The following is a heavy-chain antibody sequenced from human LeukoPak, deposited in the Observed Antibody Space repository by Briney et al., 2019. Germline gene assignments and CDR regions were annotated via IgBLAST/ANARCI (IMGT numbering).Heavy chain of an antibody. CDR1: GFSFSSYA. Sequence: GRSLRLSCAAAGFSFSSYAMHWVRQAPGKGLEWVAVISYDGSNKYYADSVKGRFTISRDNSKNTLYLQMNSLRAEDTAVYYCARESPKLVRYYYYGMDVWGQGTTVTVSS. J-gene: IGHJ6*02. V-gene: IGHV3-30-3*01. CDR3: ARESPKLVRYYYYGMDV. CDR2: ISYDGSNK. D-gene: IGHD6-13*01.